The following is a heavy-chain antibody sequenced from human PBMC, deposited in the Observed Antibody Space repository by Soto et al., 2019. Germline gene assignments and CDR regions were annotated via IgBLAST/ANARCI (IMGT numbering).Heavy chain of an antibody. V-gene: IGHV4-31*03. CDR1: GGSISSGGYY. D-gene: IGHD3-22*01. J-gene: IGHJ1*01. CDR2: IYYSGST. CDR3: AIYDSSGSRGFQH. Sequence: QVQLQESGPGLVKPSQTLSLTCTVSGGSISSGGYYWSWIRQHPGKGLEWIGYIYYSGSTYYNPSLKSSVTISVNTSKKQFSLKLSSVTAADTAVYYCAIYDSSGSRGFQHWGQGTLVTVSS.